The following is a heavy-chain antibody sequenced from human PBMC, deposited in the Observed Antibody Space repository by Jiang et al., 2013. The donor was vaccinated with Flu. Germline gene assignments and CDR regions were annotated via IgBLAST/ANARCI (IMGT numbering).Heavy chain of an antibody. CDR3: ARGGTYYDFWSGYYTGIPFDY. Sequence: KGLEWIGKSIIWEHQLXPSLKSRVTISVDKSKNQFSLKLSSVTAADTAVYYCARGGTYYDFWSGYYTGIPFDYWGPGNPGHRLL. D-gene: IGHD3-3*01. J-gene: IGHJ4*02. CDR2: SIIWEH. V-gene: IGHV4-4*02.